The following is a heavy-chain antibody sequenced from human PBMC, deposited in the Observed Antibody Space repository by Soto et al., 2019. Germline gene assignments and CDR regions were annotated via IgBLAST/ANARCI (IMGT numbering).Heavy chain of an antibody. CDR2: IYWDDDK. Sequence: QITLKESGPTLVKPTQTLTLTCTYSGFSLSTSGVGVGWIRQPPGKALEWLALIYWDDDKRYSPSLKSRLTITKDTSKTQVVLTMTNMDPVDTATYYCAHRGYYYGSESVLDYWGQGTLVTVSS. CDR1: GFSLSTSGVG. CDR3: AHRGYYYGSESVLDY. D-gene: IGHD3-10*01. V-gene: IGHV2-5*02. J-gene: IGHJ4*02.